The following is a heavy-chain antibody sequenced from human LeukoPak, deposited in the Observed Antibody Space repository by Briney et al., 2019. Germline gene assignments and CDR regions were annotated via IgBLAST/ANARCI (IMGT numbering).Heavy chain of an antibody. CDR2: IYYSGST. CDR1: GGSFSGYY. J-gene: IGHJ4*02. V-gene: IGHV4-34*01. D-gene: IGHD6-19*01. CDR3: ARDQGRWLVRTFDY. Sequence: SETLSLTCAVYGGSFSGYYWSWIRQPPGKGLEWIGNIYYSGSTYYNPSLKSRVTISVDTSKNQFSLKLSSVTAADTAVYYCARDQGRWLVRTFDYWGQGTLVTVSS.